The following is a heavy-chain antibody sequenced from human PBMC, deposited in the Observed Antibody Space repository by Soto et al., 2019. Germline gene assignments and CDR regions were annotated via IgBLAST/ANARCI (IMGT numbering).Heavy chain of an antibody. Sequence: QPGGSLRLSCTASGFTFSSYAMSWVRQAPGKGLEWVSTISDSGGSAYYADSVKGRFTISRDNSKNTLSLQMNSLRAEDTAVYYCAKVFTWPLGFDYWGQGTLVTVSS. J-gene: IGHJ4*02. CDR3: AKVFTWPLGFDY. V-gene: IGHV3-23*01. CDR2: ISDSGGSA. CDR1: GFTFSSYA. D-gene: IGHD7-27*01.